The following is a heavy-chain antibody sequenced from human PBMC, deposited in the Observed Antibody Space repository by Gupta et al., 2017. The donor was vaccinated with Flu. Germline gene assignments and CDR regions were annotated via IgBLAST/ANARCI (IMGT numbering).Heavy chain of an antibody. CDR3: AREGLSAARDC. D-gene: IGHD6-6*01. Sequence: WVRQAPGKGLEWVANIKQDESEKNYLDSVRGRFTISRDNAKNSLYLQMENLRAEDAAVYYCAREGLSAARDCWGQGTLVTVSS. V-gene: IGHV3-7*01. J-gene: IGHJ4*02. CDR2: IKQDESEK.